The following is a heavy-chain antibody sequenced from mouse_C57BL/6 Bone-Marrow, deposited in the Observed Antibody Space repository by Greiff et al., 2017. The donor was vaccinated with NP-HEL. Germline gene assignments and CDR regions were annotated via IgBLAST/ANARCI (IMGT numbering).Heavy chain of an antibody. J-gene: IGHJ3*01. D-gene: IGHD1-1*01. V-gene: IGHV2-3*01. Sequence: VKLVESGPGLVAPSQRLSIPCTVSGFSLTSYGVSWVRQPPGKGLEWLGVIWGDGSTNYPSALISRLSISKDNSKSQVFLKLNSLQTDDTATYYCASYYYGSSYGAYWGQGTLVTVSA. CDR1: GFSLTSYG. CDR2: IWGDGST. CDR3: ASYYYGSSYGAY.